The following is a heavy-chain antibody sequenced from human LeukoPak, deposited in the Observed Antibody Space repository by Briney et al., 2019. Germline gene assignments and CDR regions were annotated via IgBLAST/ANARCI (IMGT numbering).Heavy chain of an antibody. CDR1: GGTFSAYW. D-gene: IGHD2-21*02. J-gene: IGHJ4*02. Sequence: GGSLRLSCAVSGGTFSAYWMAWVRQSPGKGLVWVAEINEDGSAKYYVDSMKGRFTISRDNAKNSLYLQMNSLGAEDTAVYYCAKVPRDSDCYWGQGTLVTVSS. CDR2: INEDGSAK. CDR3: AKVPRDSDCY. V-gene: IGHV3-7*01.